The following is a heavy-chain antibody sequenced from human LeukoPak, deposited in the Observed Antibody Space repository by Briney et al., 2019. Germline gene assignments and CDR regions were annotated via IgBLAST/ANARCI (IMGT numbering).Heavy chain of an antibody. D-gene: IGHD2-8*01. J-gene: IGHJ5*02. CDR2: IKEDGSEK. V-gene: IGHV3-7*01. CDR1: GFTFTSYW. Sequence: GGSLRLSCAASGFTFTSYWMSWVRQAPGKGLEWVASIKEDGSEKYYVDSVKGRFTISRDNAKNSVSLQMNSLRAEDTAVYYCARIYLKMASASWGQGTLVTVSS. CDR3: ARIYLKMASAS.